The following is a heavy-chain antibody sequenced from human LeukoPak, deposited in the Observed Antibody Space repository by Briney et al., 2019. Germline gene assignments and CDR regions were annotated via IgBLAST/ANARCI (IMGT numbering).Heavy chain of an antibody. CDR2: ISSSSSTI. Sequence: GGSLRLSCAASGFTFSSYSMNWVRQAPGKGLEWVSYISSSSSTIYYADSVKGRFTISRDNAKDSLYLQMNSLRAEDTAVYYCARSGYSYGPGYYYYYYMDVWGKGTTVTISS. D-gene: IGHD5-18*01. CDR1: GFTFSSYS. CDR3: ARSGYSYGPGYYYYYYMDV. J-gene: IGHJ6*03. V-gene: IGHV3-48*01.